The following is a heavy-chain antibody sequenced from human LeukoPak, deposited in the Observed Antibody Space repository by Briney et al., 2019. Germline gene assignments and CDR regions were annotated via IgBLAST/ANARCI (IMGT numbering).Heavy chain of an antibody. CDR2: ISSSSSYI. D-gene: IGHD4-17*01. CDR1: GFTFSYYS. CDR3: AREANNYGDHTMMI. J-gene: IGHJ4*02. V-gene: IGHV3-21*01. Sequence: GGSLRLSCAASGFTFSYYSMNWVRQAPGKGLEWVSSISSSSSYIYYADSVKGRFTISRDNAENSLYLQMSSLRAEDTAVYYCAREANNYGDHTMMIWGQGTLVTVSS.